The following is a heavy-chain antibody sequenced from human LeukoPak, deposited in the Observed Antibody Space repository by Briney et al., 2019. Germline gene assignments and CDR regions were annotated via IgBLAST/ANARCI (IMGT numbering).Heavy chain of an antibody. CDR1: GFTFSSYS. D-gene: IGHD3-16*02. CDR3: ARQYVRGSYRYLVCGY. V-gene: IGHV3-21*01. CDR2: ISSSSSYI. J-gene: IGHJ4*02. Sequence: GGSLRLSCAASGFTFSSYSMNWVRQAPGKGLEWVSSISSSSSYIYYADSVKGRFTISRDNAKNSLYLQMNSLRAEDTAVYYCARQYVRGSYRYLVCGYWGQGTLVTVSS.